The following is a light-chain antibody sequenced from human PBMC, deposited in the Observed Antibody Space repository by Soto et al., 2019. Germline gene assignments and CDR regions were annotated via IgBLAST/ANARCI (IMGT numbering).Light chain of an antibody. CDR3: QRANSVPLA. CDR1: QNIRDW. V-gene: IGKV1D-12*01. J-gene: IGKJ4*01. CDR2: AAS. Sequence: DIQMTQSPSYVSASVGDRVTITCRASQNIRDWLAWYQQKPGKAPKLLIYAASHLHSGVPARFSGSGSGTDFTLRIDNLQPEDFATYYCQRANSVPLAFGGGTKVEIK.